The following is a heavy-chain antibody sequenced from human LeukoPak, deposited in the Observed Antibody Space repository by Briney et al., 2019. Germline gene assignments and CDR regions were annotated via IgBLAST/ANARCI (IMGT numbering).Heavy chain of an antibody. D-gene: IGHD4-23*01. Sequence: GGSLRLSCAASGFTFNNFPMSWVRQAPGKGLEWDSAINPSGGDPYFPGSVRGRFTISRDNSKNTVYLQMDSLRVEDTAVYYCARLRWEITHYWYFDLWGRGALVTVSS. CDR2: INPSGGDP. V-gene: IGHV3-23*01. J-gene: IGHJ2*01. CDR3: ARLRWEITHYWYFDL. CDR1: GFTFNNFP.